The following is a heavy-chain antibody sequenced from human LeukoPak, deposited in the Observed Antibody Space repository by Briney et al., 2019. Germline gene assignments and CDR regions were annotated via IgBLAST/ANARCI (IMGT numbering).Heavy chain of an antibody. CDR3: AGRLGHGWYRPNYYFDY. V-gene: IGHV1-46*01. CDR2: INPSGGST. D-gene: IGHD6-19*01. CDR1: GYTFTSYY. J-gene: IGHJ4*02. Sequence: ASVKVSCKASGYTFTSYYMHWVRQAPGQGLEWMGIINPSGGSTSYAQKFQGRVTMTRDTSTSTVYMELSSLRSEDTAVYYCAGRLGHGWYRPNYYFDYWGQGTLVTVSS.